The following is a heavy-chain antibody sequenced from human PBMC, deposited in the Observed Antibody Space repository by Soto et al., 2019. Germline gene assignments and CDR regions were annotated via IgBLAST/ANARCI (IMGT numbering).Heavy chain of an antibody. Sequence: QVQLVQSGAEVKKPGASVKVSCKASGYTFTSYDINWVRQATGQGLEWMGWMNPNSGNTGYAQKFQGRVTMTRNTTISTAYMGLSSLRSEDTAVYYCARGLRSHYGNWFDPWGQGTLVTVSS. V-gene: IGHV1-8*01. J-gene: IGHJ5*02. D-gene: IGHD4-17*01. CDR3: ARGLRSHYGNWFDP. CDR2: MNPNSGNT. CDR1: GYTFTSYD.